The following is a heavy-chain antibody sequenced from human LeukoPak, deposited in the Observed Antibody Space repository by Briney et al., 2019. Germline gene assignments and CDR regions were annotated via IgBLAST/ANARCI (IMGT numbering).Heavy chain of an antibody. J-gene: IGHJ4*02. V-gene: IGHV4-31*03. CDR1: GGSISSGGYY. CDR3: ARVPPGLAAAGLYVFDS. D-gene: IGHD6-13*01. Sequence: SQTLSLTCTVSGGSISSGGYYSSWIRQHPGKGLEWIGYIYYSGSTYYNPSLKSRVTISVDTSKNQFSLKLSSVTAADTAVYYCARVPPGLAAAGLYVFDSWGQGTLVTVSS. CDR2: IYYSGST.